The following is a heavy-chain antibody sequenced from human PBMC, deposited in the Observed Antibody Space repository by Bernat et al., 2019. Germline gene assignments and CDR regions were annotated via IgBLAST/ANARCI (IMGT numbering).Heavy chain of an antibody. D-gene: IGHD5-12*01. J-gene: IGHJ4*02. CDR3: ARGRGYHWGYYFDY. CDR1: AGSISSNNYF. CDR2: VYSSGST. V-gene: IGHV4-39*01. Sequence: QVQLQESGPGLVKPSETLSLTCTVSAGSISSNNYFWGWIREPPGKGLEWIGSVYSSGSTYYNPSFKGRVTISVDTSKNQFSLKLTSVTAADTAVYYCARGRGYHWGYYFDYWGQGTLVTVSS.